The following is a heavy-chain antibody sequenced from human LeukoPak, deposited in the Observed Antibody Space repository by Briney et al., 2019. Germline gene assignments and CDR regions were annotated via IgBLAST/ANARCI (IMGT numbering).Heavy chain of an antibody. V-gene: IGHV3-30*18. CDR3: AKDRASSGWYGSYYYYGMDV. CDR2: ISYDGSNK. Sequence: PGRSLRLSCAASGFTFSSYGMHWVRQAPGKGLEWVAVISYDGSNKYYADSVKGRFTISRDNSKDTLYLQMNSLRAEDTAVYYCAKDRASSGWYGSYYYYGMDVWGKGTTVIVSS. D-gene: IGHD6-19*01. J-gene: IGHJ6*04. CDR1: GFTFSSYG.